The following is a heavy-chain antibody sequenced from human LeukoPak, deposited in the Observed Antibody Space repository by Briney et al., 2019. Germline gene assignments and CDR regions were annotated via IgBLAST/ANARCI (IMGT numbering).Heavy chain of an antibody. Sequence: PSETLSLTCTVSGASISSYYWSWIRQPPGKGLEWIGYIYYSGSTNYNPSLKSRVTISVDTSKNQFSLKLSSVTAADTAVYYCARAALYGGNPHFDYWGQGTLVTVSS. CDR2: IYYSGST. CDR3: ARAALYGGNPHFDY. J-gene: IGHJ4*02. CDR1: GASISSYY. V-gene: IGHV4-59*01. D-gene: IGHD4-23*01.